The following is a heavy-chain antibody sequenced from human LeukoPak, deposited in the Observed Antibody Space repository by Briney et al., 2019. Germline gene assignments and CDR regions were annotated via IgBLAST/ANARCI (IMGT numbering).Heavy chain of an antibody. CDR1: GGSISSGSYY. J-gene: IGHJ4*02. V-gene: IGHV4-61*02. Sequence: SQTLSLTCTVSGGSISSGSYYWSWIRQPAGKGLEWIGRIYTSGSTNYNPSLKSRVTISVDTSKNQFSLKLSSVTAADTAVYYCARHGPPRKGSGSLGYGAPYYFDYWGQGTLVTVSS. CDR2: IYTSGST. D-gene: IGHD3-10*01. CDR3: ARHGPPRKGSGSLGYGAPYYFDY.